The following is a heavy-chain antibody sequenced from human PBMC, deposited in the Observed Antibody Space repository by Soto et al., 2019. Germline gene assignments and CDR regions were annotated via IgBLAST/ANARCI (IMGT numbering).Heavy chain of an antibody. V-gene: IGHV3-9*01. J-gene: IGHJ6*03. D-gene: IGHD5-12*01. CDR3: AKEPRLPYSGYEYSSTDV. CDR2: ISWNSGSI. CDR1: GFTFDDYA. Sequence: EVQLVESGGGLVQPGRSLRLSCAASGFTFDDYAMHWVRQAPGKGLEWVSGISWNSGSIGYADSVKGRFTISRDNAKNSLYLQMNSLRAEDTALYYCAKEPRLPYSGYEYSSTDVWGKGTTVTVSS.